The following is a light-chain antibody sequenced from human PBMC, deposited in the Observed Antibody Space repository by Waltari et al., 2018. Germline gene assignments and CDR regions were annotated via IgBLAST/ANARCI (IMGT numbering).Light chain of an antibody. CDR3: QQSYSTPQT. CDR1: QSISSY. J-gene: IGKJ1*01. V-gene: IGKV1-39*01. CDR2: AAS. Sequence: DIQMTQSPSSLSASVGDRVTITSRDNQSISSYLNWYQQKPGKAPKLLIYAASSFAIGVPSRFSGSGSGTDFTLTISSLQPEDFATYYCQQSYSTPQTFGQGTKVEIK.